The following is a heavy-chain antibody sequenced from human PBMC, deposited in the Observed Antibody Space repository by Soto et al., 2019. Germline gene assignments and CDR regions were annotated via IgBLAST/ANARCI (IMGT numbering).Heavy chain of an antibody. V-gene: IGHV1-69*02. CDR2: IIPILGIA. CDR3: ARPGSGYASFDY. J-gene: IGHJ4*02. CDR1: GGTFSSYT. Sequence: QVQLVQSGAEVKKPGSSVKVSCKASGGTFSSYTISWVRQAPGQGLEWMGRIIPILGIANYAQKFQGRVTITADKSTSTAYMELSSLRSEDTAVYYCARPGSGYASFDYWGQGTLFTVSS. D-gene: IGHD5-12*01.